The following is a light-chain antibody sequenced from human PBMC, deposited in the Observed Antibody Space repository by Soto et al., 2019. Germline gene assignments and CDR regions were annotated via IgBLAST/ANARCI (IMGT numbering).Light chain of an antibody. CDR2: GAS. CDR3: QQYNNWPPT. CDR1: QSVSNN. Sequence: EIVLTQSPGTLSLSPGERATLSCRASQSVSNNLAWYQQKPGQAPRLLIYGASTRATGFPARFSGSGSGTEFTLTISSLQSEDFAVYYCQQYNNWPPTFGQGTKVEIK. J-gene: IGKJ1*01. V-gene: IGKV3-15*01.